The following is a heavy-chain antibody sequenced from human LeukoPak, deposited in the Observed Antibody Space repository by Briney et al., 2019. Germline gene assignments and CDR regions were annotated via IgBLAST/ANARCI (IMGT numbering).Heavy chain of an antibody. J-gene: IGHJ6*03. CDR2: ISSSGSTI. CDR1: GFTFSSYE. CDR3: AKMQCLFVRGKDYYYYYMDV. Sequence: GGSLRLSYAASGFTFSSYEMNWVRQTPGKGLEWVSYISSSGSTIYYADSVKGRFTISRDNSKDTLYLQMNSLRAEDTAVYYCAKMQCLFVRGKDYYYYYMDVWGRGTTVTVSS. V-gene: IGHV3-48*03. D-gene: IGHD3-10*02.